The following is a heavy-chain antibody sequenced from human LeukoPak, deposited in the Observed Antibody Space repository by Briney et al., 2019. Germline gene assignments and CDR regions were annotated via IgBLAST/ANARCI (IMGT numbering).Heavy chain of an antibody. CDR3: AKDGESRYYYDSGSYCFDY. V-gene: IGHV3-23*01. J-gene: IGHJ4*02. Sequence: PGGSLRLSCAASGFTFSSYAMSWVRQAPGKGLEWVSGISISGGNTYYADSVNGRFTISRDNSKNALYLQMNSLRAEDTAVYYCAKDGESRYYYDSGSYCFDYWGQGTLVTVSP. CDR1: GFTFSSYA. D-gene: IGHD3-10*01. CDR2: ISISGGNT.